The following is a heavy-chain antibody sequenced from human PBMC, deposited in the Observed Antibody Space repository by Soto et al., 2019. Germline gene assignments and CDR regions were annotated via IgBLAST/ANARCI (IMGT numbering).Heavy chain of an antibody. CDR2: IIPILGIA. D-gene: IGHD2-2*01. CDR3: AREVPAAISSSYYYMDV. J-gene: IGHJ6*03. V-gene: IGHV1-69*04. CDR1: GGTFSSYT. Sequence: SVKVSCKASGGTFSSYTISWVRQAPGQGLEWMGRIIPILGIANYAQKFQGRVTITADKSTSTAYMGLSSLRSEDTAVYYCAREVPAAISSSYYYMDVWGKGTTVTVSS.